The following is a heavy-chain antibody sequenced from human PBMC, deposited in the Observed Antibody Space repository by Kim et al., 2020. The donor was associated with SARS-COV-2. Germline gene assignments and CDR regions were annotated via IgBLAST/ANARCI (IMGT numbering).Heavy chain of an antibody. CDR1: GGTFSSYA. V-gene: IGHV1-69*13. J-gene: IGHJ5*02. CDR3: ARLKAFVGGHNYGSGIAVGGWFDP. Sequence: SVKVSCKASGGTFSSYAISWVRQAPGQGLEWMGGIIPIFGTANYAQKFQGRVTITADESTSTAYMELSSLRSEDTAVYYCARLKAFVGGHNYGSGIAVGGWFDPWGQGTLVTVSS. CDR2: IIPIFGTA. D-gene: IGHD3-10*01.